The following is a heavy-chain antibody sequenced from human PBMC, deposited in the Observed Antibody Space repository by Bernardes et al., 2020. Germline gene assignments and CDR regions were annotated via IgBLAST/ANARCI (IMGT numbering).Heavy chain of an antibody. J-gene: IGHJ5*02. CDR3: ARLERGSGWQNWFDP. Sequence: ASVKVSCKASGYTFTSYDINWVRQATGQELEWMGWMNPNSGNTGYAQKFQGRVTMTRNTSISTAYMELSSLRSEDTAVYYCARLERGSGWQNWFDPWGQGTLVTVSS. V-gene: IGHV1-8*01. CDR2: MNPNSGNT. D-gene: IGHD6-19*01. CDR1: GYTFTSYD.